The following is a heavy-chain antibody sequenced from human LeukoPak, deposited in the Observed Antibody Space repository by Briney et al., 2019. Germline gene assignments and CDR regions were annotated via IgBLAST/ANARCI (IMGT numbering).Heavy chain of an antibody. Sequence: SETLSLTCAVYGGSFSGYYWSWIRQPPGKGLEWIGEINHSGSTNYNPSLKSRVTISVDTSKNQFSLKLSSVTAADTAVYYCARVGSGYDYGYYYYYYMDVWGKGTTVTVSS. J-gene: IGHJ6*03. CDR1: GGSFSGYY. CDR3: ARVGSGYDYGYYYYYYMDV. D-gene: IGHD5-12*01. CDR2: INHSGST. V-gene: IGHV4-34*01.